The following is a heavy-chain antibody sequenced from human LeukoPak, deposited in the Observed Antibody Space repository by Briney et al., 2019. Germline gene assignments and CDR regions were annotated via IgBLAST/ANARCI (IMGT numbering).Heavy chain of an antibody. V-gene: IGHV3-74*01. D-gene: IGHD2-2*01. CDR1: GFTFSSYW. CDR2: INSDGSST. CDR3: ARITSRDYFDC. Sequence: PGGSLRLSCAASGFTFSSYWMYWVRQAPGKGLVWVSRINSDGSSTIYADSVKGRFTISRDNAKNTLYLQMNSLGAEDTAVYYCARITSRDYFDCWGQGTLVTVSS. J-gene: IGHJ4*02.